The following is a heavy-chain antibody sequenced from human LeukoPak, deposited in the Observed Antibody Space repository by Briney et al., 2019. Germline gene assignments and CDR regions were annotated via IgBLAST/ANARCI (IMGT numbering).Heavy chain of an antibody. CDR2: IKQDGSEK. D-gene: IGHD4-23*01. CDR3: ARVDDYGGNSGLIDY. J-gene: IGHJ4*02. CDR1: GFTFSSYW. V-gene: IGHV3-7*01. Sequence: PGGSLRLSCAASGFTFSSYWMSLVRQAPGKGLEWVANIKQDGSEKYYVDSVKGRFTISRDNAKNSLYLQMNSLRAEDTAVYYCARVDDYGGNSGLIDYWGQGTLVTVSS.